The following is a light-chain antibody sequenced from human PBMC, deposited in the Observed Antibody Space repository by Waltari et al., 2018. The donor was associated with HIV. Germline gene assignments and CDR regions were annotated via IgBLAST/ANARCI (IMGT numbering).Light chain of an antibody. Sequence: SYELTQPPSVSVSPGQTASITCSGDQLGDKFVCWYQQRPGQPPVLVMYQDSKRPAGIPERFSCSNAGNTATRTIAGTQSMEEADYDCQAWDRSVVVGGGTKLTVL. V-gene: IGLV3-1*01. CDR1: QLGDKF. CDR2: QDS. CDR3: QAWDRSVV. J-gene: IGLJ2*01.